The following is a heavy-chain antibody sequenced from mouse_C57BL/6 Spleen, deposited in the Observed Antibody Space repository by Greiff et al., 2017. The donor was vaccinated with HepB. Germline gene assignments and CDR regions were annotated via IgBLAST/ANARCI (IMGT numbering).Heavy chain of an antibody. CDR1: GFTFSSYG. CDR3: ARYGNSEYFDV. D-gene: IGHD2-1*01. J-gene: IGHJ1*03. CDR2: ISSGGSET. Sequence: EVKLVESGGDLVKPGGSLKLSCAASGFTFSSYGMSWVRQTPDKRLEWVATISSGGSETYYPDSVKGRCTISRDNAKNTLYLHMSSLKSEDTAMYYCARYGNSEYFDVWGTGTTVTVSS. V-gene: IGHV5-6*01.